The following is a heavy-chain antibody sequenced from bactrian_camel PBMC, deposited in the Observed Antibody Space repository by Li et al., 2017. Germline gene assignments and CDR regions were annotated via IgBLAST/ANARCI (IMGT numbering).Heavy chain of an antibody. CDR1: GFAFNFYD. Sequence: VQLVESGGTLVQPGGSLRLSCAASGFAFNFYDMNWVRQAPGKGLEWVSAICSEGSTSYADSVKGRFTISRDNAKNTLYLQMNSLKTEDTALYYCATEVVASTRALGVWGQGTQVTVS. J-gene: IGHJ4*01. CDR3: ATEVVASTRALGV. V-gene: IGHV3S10*01. CDR2: ICSEGST. D-gene: IGHD1*01.